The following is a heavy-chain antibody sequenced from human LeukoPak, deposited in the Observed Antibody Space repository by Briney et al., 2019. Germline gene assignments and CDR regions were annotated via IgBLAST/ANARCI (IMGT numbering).Heavy chain of an antibody. V-gene: IGHV3-7*01. CDR2: IKQDGTEK. D-gene: IGHD3-3*01. J-gene: IGHJ4*02. CDR1: GFTFSSYW. Sequence: GGSLRLSCAASGFTFSSYWMSWVRQAPGKGLEWVANIKQDGTEKYYVDSVKCRFTISRDSAKNSLYLQMNSLRAEDTAVYYCAREGSRAIFGVVTRGYFDYWGQGTLVTVSS. CDR3: AREGSRAIFGVVTRGYFDY.